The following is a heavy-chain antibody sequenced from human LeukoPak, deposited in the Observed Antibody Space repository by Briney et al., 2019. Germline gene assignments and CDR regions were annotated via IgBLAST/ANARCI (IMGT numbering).Heavy chain of an antibody. Sequence: PGGSLRLSSAASGFTFSSYAMHWVRQAPGKGLEWVAVISYDESNKYADSVKGRFTISRDNSKNTLYLQMNSLRAEDTAVYYCARDRNSGIAVAEPDYWGQGTLVTVSS. CDR3: ARDRNSGIAVAEPDY. CDR2: ISYDESNK. D-gene: IGHD6-19*01. CDR1: GFTFSSYA. J-gene: IGHJ4*02. V-gene: IGHV3-30-3*01.